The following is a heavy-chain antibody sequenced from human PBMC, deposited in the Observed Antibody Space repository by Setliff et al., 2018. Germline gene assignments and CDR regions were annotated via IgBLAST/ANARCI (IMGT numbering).Heavy chain of an antibody. CDR2: IKQDGSEK. CDR3: ARDPPTVTTGDYYYYYYMDV. V-gene: IGHV3-7*01. J-gene: IGHJ6*03. D-gene: IGHD4-4*01. CDR1: GFTFSRYW. Sequence: GGSLRLSCAASGFTFSRYWMSWVRQAPGKGLEWVANIKQDGSEKYYVDSVKGRFTISRDNAKNSLYLQMNSLRAEDTAVYYCARDPPTVTTGDYYYYYYMDVWGKGTTVTVSS.